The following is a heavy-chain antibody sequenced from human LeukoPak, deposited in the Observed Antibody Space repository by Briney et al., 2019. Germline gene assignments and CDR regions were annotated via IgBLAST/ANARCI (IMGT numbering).Heavy chain of an antibody. CDR1: GDSISGYY. CDR2: IYYSGSI. V-gene: IGHV4-59*01. D-gene: IGHD4-11*01. J-gene: IGHJ4*02. CDR3: ARLRGNYFPDY. Sequence: KPSETLSLTCTVSGDSISGYYWTWIRQPPGKGLEWIGYIYYSGSINYNPSLKSRLTISVDTFKNQFSLKLSSVTAADTAVYYCARLRGNYFPDYWGQGTLVTVSS.